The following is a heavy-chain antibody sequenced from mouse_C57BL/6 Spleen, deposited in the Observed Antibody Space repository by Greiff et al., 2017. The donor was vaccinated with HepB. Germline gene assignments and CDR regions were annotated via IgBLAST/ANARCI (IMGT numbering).Heavy chain of an antibody. CDR2: IYPGDGDT. J-gene: IGHJ4*01. CDR1: GYAFSSSW. CDR3: AREGYGTVTYYYAMDY. D-gene: IGHD2-10*02. V-gene: IGHV1-82*01. Sequence: QVQLQQSGPELVKPGASVKISCKASGYAFSSSWMNWVKQRPGKGLEWIGRIYPGDGDTNYNGKFKGKATLTADKSSSTAYMQLSRLTSEDSAVYFCAREGYGTVTYYYAMDYWGQGTSVTVSS.